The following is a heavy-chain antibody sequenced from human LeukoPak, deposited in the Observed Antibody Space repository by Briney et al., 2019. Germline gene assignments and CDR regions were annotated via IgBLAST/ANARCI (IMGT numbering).Heavy chain of an antibody. CDR2: MGAGGGST. J-gene: IGHJ4*02. CDR3: AKAEGYDILTGLDY. CDR1: GFTFSSYP. V-gene: IGHV3-23*01. D-gene: IGHD3-9*01. Sequence: GGSLRLSCATSGFTFSSYPMSWARQAPGKGLEWGSVMGAGGGSTYYSCSVKGRFTISRDNSKNTLYLQMNSLRTEDTSVYYCAKAEGYDILTGLDYWGQGTLVTVSS.